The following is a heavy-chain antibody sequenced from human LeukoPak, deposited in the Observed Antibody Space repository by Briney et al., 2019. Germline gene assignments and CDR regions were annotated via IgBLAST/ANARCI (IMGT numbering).Heavy chain of an antibody. CDR1: GFSFSNYD. CDR3: ARGTGRYGDY. D-gene: IGHD3-16*01. CDR2: IWYDGSNK. J-gene: IGHJ4*02. Sequence: GRSLRLYCAASGFSFSNYDMHLVRQAPGKGLRWVAIIWYDGSNKYYADSVKGRFTISRDNSKNTLYLEMNSLRAEDTAVYYCARGTGRYGDYWGQGTLVTVSS. V-gene: IGHV3-33*01.